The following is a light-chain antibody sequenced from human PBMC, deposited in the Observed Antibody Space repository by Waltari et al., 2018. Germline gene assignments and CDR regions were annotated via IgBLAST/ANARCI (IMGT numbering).Light chain of an antibody. V-gene: IGLV2-8*01. CDR2: EVS. Sequence: QSALTQPPSASGSPGQSVTISCTGTSSDVGGYNYVSWYQQHPGKAPKLMIYEVSKRPSGVPDLFSVFKSGNTASLTVSGLQAEDEADYYCSAYAGSNNLVFGGGTKLTVL. CDR1: SSDVGGYNY. J-gene: IGLJ2*01. CDR3: SAYAGSNNLV.